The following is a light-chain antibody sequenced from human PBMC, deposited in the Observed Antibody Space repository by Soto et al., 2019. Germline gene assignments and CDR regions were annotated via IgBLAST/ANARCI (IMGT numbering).Light chain of an antibody. J-gene: IGKJ5*01. V-gene: IGKV1-27*01. CDR3: QKYSSVIT. CDR2: AAS. Sequence: DIQMTQSPSSLSASVGDRVTITCRASQGISNFLAWYQQKPGKVPKLLISAASTLQSGGPSRFSGSGCGTDFTLPITSLQPEDVATYCCQKYSSVITFGQGTRLEI. CDR1: QGISNF.